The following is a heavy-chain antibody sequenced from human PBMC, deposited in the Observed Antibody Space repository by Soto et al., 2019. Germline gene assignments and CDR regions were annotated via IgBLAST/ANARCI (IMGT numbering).Heavy chain of an antibody. D-gene: IGHD3-22*01. Sequence: GGSLRLSCAASGFTFSSYAMSWIRQAPGKGLEWVSYISSSSSYTNYADSVKGRFTISRDNAKNSLYLQMNSLRAEDTAVYYCARDYYYDSSGPMDVWGQGTTVTVSS. CDR1: GFTFSSYA. CDR3: ARDYYYDSSGPMDV. J-gene: IGHJ6*02. V-gene: IGHV3-11*06. CDR2: ISSSSSYT.